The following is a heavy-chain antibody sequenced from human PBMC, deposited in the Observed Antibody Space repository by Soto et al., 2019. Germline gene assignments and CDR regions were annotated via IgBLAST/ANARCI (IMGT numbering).Heavy chain of an antibody. CDR3: ARDDIRPGDWFDP. V-gene: IGHV1-18*04. CDR1: GYTFTRDG. Sequence: ASVKVSCKASGYTFTRDGISLVLEAPGQGLEWMGWISAYNGNTNYAQKLQGRVTMTTDTSTSTAYMELRSLRSDDTAVYYCARDDIRPGDWFDPWGQGTLVTVSS. CDR2: ISAYNGNT. J-gene: IGHJ5*02. D-gene: IGHD5-12*01.